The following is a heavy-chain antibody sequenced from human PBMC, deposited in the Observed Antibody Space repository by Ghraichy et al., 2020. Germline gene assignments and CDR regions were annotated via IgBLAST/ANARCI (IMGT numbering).Heavy chain of an antibody. V-gene: IGHV3-30*18. CDR3: AKDPTAYCCGDCYWVYFDY. J-gene: IGHJ4*02. Sequence: GGSLRLSCAASGFTFSSYGMPWVRQAPGKGLEWVAVIPYNGSNKYYADSVKGRFTISRDNSKNTLYLQMNSLRAEDTAVYYCAKDPTAYCCGDCYWVYFDYCGQKSLVAFSS. CDR2: IPYNGSNK. D-gene: IGHD2-21*02. CDR1: GFTFSSYG.